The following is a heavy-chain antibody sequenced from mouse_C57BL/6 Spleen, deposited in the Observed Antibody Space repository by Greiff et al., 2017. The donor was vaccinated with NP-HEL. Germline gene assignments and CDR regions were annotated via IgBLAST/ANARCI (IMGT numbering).Heavy chain of an antibody. J-gene: IGHJ2*01. D-gene: IGHD2-3*01. CDR1: GFTFSDYG. Sequence: DVKLVESGGGLVKPGGSLKLSCAASGFTFSDYGMHWVRQAPEKGLEWVAYISSGSSTIYYADTVKGRFTISRDNAKNTLFLQMTSLRSEDTAMYYCAREENGYYDYWGQGTTLTVSS. CDR3: AREENGYYDY. V-gene: IGHV5-17*01. CDR2: ISSGSSTI.